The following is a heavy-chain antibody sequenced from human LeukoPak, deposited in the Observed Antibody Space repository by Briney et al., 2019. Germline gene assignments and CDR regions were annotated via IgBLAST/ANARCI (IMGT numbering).Heavy chain of an antibody. J-gene: IGHJ4*02. CDR3: ARSYSGNYRTFDY. CDR2: IYHSGST. CDR1: GGSLSSGGYY. Sequence: SETLSLTCTVSGGSLSSGGYYWSWIRQPPGKGLEWIGYIYHSGSTYYSPSLWSRVTISADTSKNQFSLRLSSLTAADTAVYYCARSYSGNYRTFDYWGQGTLVTVSS. D-gene: IGHD1-26*01. V-gene: IGHV4-30-2*01.